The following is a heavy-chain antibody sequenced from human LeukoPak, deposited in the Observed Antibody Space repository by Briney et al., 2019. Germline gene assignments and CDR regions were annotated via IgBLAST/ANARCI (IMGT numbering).Heavy chain of an antibody. J-gene: IGHJ5*02. CDR2: IIPIFGTA. CDR3: ARGDITMVRGVIIPSRFDP. D-gene: IGHD3-10*01. V-gene: IGHV1-69*06. Sequence: SVKVSCKASGGTFSSYAISWVRQAPGQGLEWMGGIIPIFGTANYAQKFQGRVTITADKSTSTAYMELSSLRSGDTAVYYCARGDITMVRGVIIPSRFDPWGQGTLVTVSS. CDR1: GGTFSSYA.